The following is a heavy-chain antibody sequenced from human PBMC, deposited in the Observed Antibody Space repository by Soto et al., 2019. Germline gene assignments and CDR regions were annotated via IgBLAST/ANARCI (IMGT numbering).Heavy chain of an antibody. J-gene: IGHJ4*02. D-gene: IGHD6-13*01. Sequence: QVQLVESGGGVVQPGRSLRLSCAASGFTFSSYGMHWVRQAPGKGLEWVAVISYDGSNKYYADSVKGRFTISRDNSKNPLYLQMNSLRAEDTAVYYCARGAVLCSGWYKGVGKDYWGQGTLVTVSS. V-gene: IGHV3-30*03. CDR2: ISYDGSNK. CDR3: ARGAVLCSGWYKGVGKDY. CDR1: GFTFSSYG.